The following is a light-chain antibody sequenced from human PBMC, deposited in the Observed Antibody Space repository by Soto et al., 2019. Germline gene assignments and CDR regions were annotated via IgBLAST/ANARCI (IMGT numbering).Light chain of an antibody. CDR2: AVS. J-gene: IGKJ4*01. V-gene: IGKV1-17*01. Sequence: DIQMTQSPSSLSAPVGGRVTITCRASQGIRRDLGWYQQKPGKAPTRLIYAVSSLHSGVPSRFSGSGSGTEITLTISRLQPEDSATYYCLQHNSYPLTFGGGTKFEIK. CDR3: LQHNSYPLT. CDR1: QGIRRD.